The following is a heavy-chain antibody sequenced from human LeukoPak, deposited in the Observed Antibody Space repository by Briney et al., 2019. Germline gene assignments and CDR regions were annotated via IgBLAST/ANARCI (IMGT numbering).Heavy chain of an antibody. CDR1: GFTFSSYA. Sequence: GGSLRLSCAASGFTFSSYAMSWVRQAPGKGLEWVSAISGSGGSTYYADSVKGRSTISRDNSKNTLYLQMNSLRAEDTAVYYCAAPYRPGTLDLDYWGQGTLVTVSS. CDR3: AAPYRPGTLDLDY. V-gene: IGHV3-23*01. CDR2: ISGSGGST. D-gene: IGHD1-1*01. J-gene: IGHJ4*02.